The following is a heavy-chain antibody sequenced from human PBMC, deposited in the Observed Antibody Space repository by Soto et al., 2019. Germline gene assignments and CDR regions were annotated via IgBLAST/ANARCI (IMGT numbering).Heavy chain of an antibody. J-gene: IGHJ4*02. Sequence: PGGSLRLSCAASGFTFSSYGMHWVRQAPGKGLEWVAVIWYDGSNKYYADSVKGRFTISRDNSKNTLYLQMNSLRAEDTAVYYCARDLGRNYDSSGSPDYWGQGTLVTVSS. D-gene: IGHD3-22*01. CDR3: ARDLGRNYDSSGSPDY. CDR2: IWYDGSNK. CDR1: GFTFSSYG. V-gene: IGHV3-33*01.